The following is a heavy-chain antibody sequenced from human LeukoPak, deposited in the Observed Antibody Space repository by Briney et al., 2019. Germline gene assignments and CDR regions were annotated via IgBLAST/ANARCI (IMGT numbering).Heavy chain of an antibody. CDR2: ISGSGGST. CDR1: GFTFSSYA. J-gene: IGHJ3*02. CDR3: AKTSSYVIDALDI. D-gene: IGHD2-2*01. Sequence: PGGSLRLSCAASGFTFSSYAKSWVRQAPGKGLEWLSAISGSGGSTYYADSVKGRFTISRDNSKNTLYLQMNSLRAEDTAVYYCAKTSSYVIDALDIWGPRTMVTVSS. V-gene: IGHV3-23*01.